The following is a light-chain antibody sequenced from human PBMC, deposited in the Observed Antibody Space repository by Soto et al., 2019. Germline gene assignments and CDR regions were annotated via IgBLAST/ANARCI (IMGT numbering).Light chain of an antibody. V-gene: IGKV3-11*01. CDR2: DAS. J-gene: IGKJ1*01. Sequence: EIVLTQFPATLSLSPGERAILSCRASQSVSSDLAWYQQKSGQAPRLLIYDASTRAAGIPARFSGSGSGTDFTLTISSLEPKVFAVYYCQQKLISFGKGTRVDIK. CDR1: QSVSSD. CDR3: QQKLIS.